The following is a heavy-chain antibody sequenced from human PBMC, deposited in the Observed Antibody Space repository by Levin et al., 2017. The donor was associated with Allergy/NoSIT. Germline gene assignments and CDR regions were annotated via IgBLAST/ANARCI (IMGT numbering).Heavy chain of an antibody. CDR2: ISSSSQYR. V-gene: IGHV3-21*01. CDR1: GFTFSTYN. J-gene: IGHJ3*02. Sequence: SCAASGFTFSTYNMIWVRQAPGKGLQYVSSISSSSQYRFYEQSIKGRFTISRDNAENSLFLYMNSLRAEDTAVYYCARISTTDGFYIWGQGTMVIVSS. D-gene: IGHD1-26*01. CDR3: ARISTTDGFYI.